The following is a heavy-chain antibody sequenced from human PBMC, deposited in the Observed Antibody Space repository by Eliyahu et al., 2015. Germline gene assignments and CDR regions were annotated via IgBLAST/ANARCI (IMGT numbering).Heavy chain of an antibody. J-gene: IGHJ5*02. CDR2: IIPIFGTA. CDR3: ARGVRYNWNDEGNWFDP. Sequence: EVKKPGSSVKVSCKASGGTFSSYAISWVRQAPGQGLEWMGGIIPIFGTANYAQKFQGRVTITADESTSTAYMELSSLRSEDTAVYYCARGVRYNWNDEGNWFDPWGQGTLVTVSS. D-gene: IGHD1-20*01. V-gene: IGHV1-69*01. CDR1: GGTFSSYA.